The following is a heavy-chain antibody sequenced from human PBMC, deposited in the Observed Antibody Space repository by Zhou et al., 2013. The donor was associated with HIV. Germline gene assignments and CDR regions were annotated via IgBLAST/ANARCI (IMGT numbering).Heavy chain of an antibody. CDR3: GRRGSWGDRTTIIRGGVDV. CDR1: GYTFIDYF. D-gene: IGHD3-10*01. Sequence: QVRLVQSGTLMKKPGSSVKISCEASGYTFIDYFIHWVRHVPGRGLEWMGWMNPYRGAVNYPWNFQGRVTMSRNISTTTAHMELSSLTSEDTAVYYCGRRGSWGDRTTIIRGGVDVWGQGTTVSVSS. V-gene: IGHV1-8*01. J-gene: IGHJ6*02. CDR2: MNPYRGAV.